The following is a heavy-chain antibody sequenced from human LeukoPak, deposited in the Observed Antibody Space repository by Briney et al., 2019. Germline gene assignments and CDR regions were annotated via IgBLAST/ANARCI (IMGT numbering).Heavy chain of an antibody. CDR2: ISGSGGST. V-gene: IGHV3-23*01. CDR3: AKWGSGSWYSSGWEGWYYFDY. D-gene: IGHD6-19*01. CDR1: GFTFSSYA. Sequence: GGSLRLSCAASGFTFSSYAMSWVRQAPGKGLEWVSAISGSGGSTYYADSVKGRFTISRDNSKNTLYLQMNSLRAEDTAVYYCAKWGSGSWYSSGWEGWYYFDYWGQGTLVTVSS. J-gene: IGHJ4*02.